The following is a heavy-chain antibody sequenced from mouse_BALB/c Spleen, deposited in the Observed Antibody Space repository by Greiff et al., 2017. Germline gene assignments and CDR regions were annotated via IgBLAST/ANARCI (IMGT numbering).Heavy chain of an antibody. Sequence: EVMLVESGGGLVQPGGSRKLSCAASGFTFSSFGMHWVRQAPEKGLEWVAYISSGSSTIYYADTVKGRFTISRDNPKNTLFLQMTSLRSEDTAMYYCARRWGNYGYFDVWGAGTTVTVSS. CDR1: GFTFSSFG. D-gene: IGHD1-1*02. CDR2: ISSGSSTI. J-gene: IGHJ1*01. CDR3: ARRWGNYGYFDV. V-gene: IGHV5-17*02.